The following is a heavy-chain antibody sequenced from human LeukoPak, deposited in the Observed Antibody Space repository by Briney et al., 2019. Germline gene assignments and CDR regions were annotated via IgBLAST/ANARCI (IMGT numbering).Heavy chain of an antibody. Sequence: ASVKVSCKASGYTFTSYNIHWVRQAPGQGLEWMGIINPTGGSTGYAQKFQGRVTMTRDTSTTTVYMEMSSLRSEDTAVYYCARDTAGGWNYFDYWGQGTLVTVSP. CDR3: ARDTAGGWNYFDY. J-gene: IGHJ4*02. V-gene: IGHV1-46*01. D-gene: IGHD5-18*01. CDR1: GYTFTSYN. CDR2: INPTGGST.